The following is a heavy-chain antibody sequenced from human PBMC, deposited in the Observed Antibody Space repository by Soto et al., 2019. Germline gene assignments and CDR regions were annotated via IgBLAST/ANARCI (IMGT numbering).Heavy chain of an antibody. J-gene: IGHJ6*02. V-gene: IGHV3-30*04. D-gene: IGHD3-3*01. Sequence: GGSLRLSCAASGFTFSSYAMHWVRQAPGKGLEWVAVISYDGSNKYYADSVKGRFTISRDNSKNTLYLQMNSLRAEDTAVYYCAKEIFGDPSYYYYYGMDVWGQGTTVTVSS. CDR2: ISYDGSNK. CDR3: AKEIFGDPSYYYYYGMDV. CDR1: GFTFSSYA.